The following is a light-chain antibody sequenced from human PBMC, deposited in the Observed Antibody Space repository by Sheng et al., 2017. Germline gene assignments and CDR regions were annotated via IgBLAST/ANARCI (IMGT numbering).Light chain of an antibody. J-gene: IGKJ4*01. V-gene: IGKV3-11*01. Sequence: EIVLTQSPATLSLSPGERATLSCRASQSVSSYLAWYQQKPGQAPRLLIYDASNRATGIPARFSGSGSGTDFTLTINSLEPEDFAVYYCQQRKYWPLTFGGGTKVEIK. CDR3: QQRKYWPLT. CDR2: DAS. CDR1: QSVSSY.